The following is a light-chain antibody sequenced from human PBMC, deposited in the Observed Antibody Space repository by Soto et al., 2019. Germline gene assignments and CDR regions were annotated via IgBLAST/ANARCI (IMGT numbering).Light chain of an antibody. J-gene: IGKJ1*01. V-gene: IGKV1-39*01. CDR1: QSISFF. CDR2: AAS. CDR3: QESNDHPRT. Sequence: DIQLAQSPSSLSASVGDRVTITCRASQSISFFLNWYQQKPGQAPKLLIYAASSLQSGVPSRFSGSGSDTYFTLAISTLQPDDFATYFCQESNDHPRTFGQGTKVEIK.